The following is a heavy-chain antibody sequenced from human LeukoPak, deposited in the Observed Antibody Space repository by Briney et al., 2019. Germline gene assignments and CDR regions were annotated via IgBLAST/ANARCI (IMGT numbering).Heavy chain of an antibody. CDR2: ISAYNGNT. CDR3: ARDRWDYYDSSGLEYFQH. V-gene: IGHV1-18*01. J-gene: IGHJ1*01. Sequence: ASVKVSCKASGYTFTSYGISWVRQAPGQGLEWMGWISAYNGNTNYVQKLQGRVTMTTDTSTSTAYMELRSLRSDDTAVYYCARDRWDYYDSSGLEYFQHWGQGTLVTVSS. CDR1: GYTFTSYG. D-gene: IGHD3-22*01.